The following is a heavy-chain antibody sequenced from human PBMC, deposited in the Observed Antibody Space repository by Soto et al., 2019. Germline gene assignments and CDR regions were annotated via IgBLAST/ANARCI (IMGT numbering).Heavy chain of an antibody. CDR3: ARPYDSSQSPRFDY. D-gene: IGHD3-22*01. V-gene: IGHV1-18*01. CDR1: GYSFTTYG. Sequence: GASVKVSCKASGYSFTTYGIFWVRQAPGQGLEWMGWISPYNGKTNYAQNLPGRVSMTTDTSTTTAYMELRSLRSDATAVYYCARPYDSSQSPRFDYWGQGTLVTVSS. CDR2: ISPYNGKT. J-gene: IGHJ4*02.